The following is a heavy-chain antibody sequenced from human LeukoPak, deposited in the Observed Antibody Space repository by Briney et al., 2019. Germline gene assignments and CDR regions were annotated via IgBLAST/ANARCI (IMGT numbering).Heavy chain of an antibody. D-gene: IGHD6-6*01. CDR2: IYSTGAT. V-gene: IGHV4-61*02. CDR1: SGSMSSGSYY. Sequence: SETLSLTCTVSSGSMSSGSYYWNWIRQPAGKGLEWIGRIYSTGATTYNPSLKSRVTISVDTSKNQFSLTLSSVTAADTAVYYCARATQGLVLFDYWGQGTLATVSS. CDR3: ARATQGLVLFDY. J-gene: IGHJ4*02.